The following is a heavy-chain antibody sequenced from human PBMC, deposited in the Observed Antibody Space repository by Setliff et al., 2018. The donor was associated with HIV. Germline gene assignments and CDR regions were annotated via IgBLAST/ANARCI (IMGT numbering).Heavy chain of an antibody. CDR2: ISHSGRT. CDR3: ARGFEGYCSGASCHWFDS. Sequence: SETLSLTCAVFRGSFSGYYWSWIRQTPAKGLEWIGEISHSGRTNYNPSLKTRLIISRDTSKNQFSLRLSSATVADTAIYYCARGFEGYCSGASCHWFDSWGQGTQVTVSS. CDR1: RGSFSGYY. V-gene: IGHV4-34*01. D-gene: IGHD2-15*01. J-gene: IGHJ5*01.